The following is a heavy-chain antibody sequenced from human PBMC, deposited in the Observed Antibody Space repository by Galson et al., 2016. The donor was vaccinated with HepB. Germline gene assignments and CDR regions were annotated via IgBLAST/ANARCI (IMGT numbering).Heavy chain of an antibody. J-gene: IGHJ4*02. CDR2: ISAYDGHT. Sequence: SVKVSCKASGYTFTSRGISWVRQAPGQGLEWMGWISAYDGHTNYGQKLQDRLTMTTDTSTSTAYMELRSLRSDDTAVYYCARGDTSGSPGRDYWGQGTLVTVSS. CDR3: ARGDTSGSPGRDY. D-gene: IGHD3-22*01. V-gene: IGHV1-18*01. CDR1: GYTFTSRG.